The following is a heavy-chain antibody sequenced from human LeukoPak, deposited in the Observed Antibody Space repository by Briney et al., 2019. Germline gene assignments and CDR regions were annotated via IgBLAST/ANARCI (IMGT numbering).Heavy chain of an antibody. CDR3: ARESRLGYFDY. CDR2: IYYSGST. D-gene: IGHD2-2*01. Sequence: SETLSLICTVSGGSISSYYWSWIRQPPGKGLEWIGYIYYSGSTNYNPSLKSRVTISVDTSKNQFSLKLSSVTAADTAVYYCARESRLGYFDYWGQGTLVTVSS. CDR1: GGSISSYY. V-gene: IGHV4-59*01. J-gene: IGHJ4*02.